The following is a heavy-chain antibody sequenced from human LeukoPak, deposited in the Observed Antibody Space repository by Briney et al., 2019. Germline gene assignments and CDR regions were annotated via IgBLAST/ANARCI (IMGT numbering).Heavy chain of an antibody. CDR3: ARVNQDAFDI. D-gene: IGHD1-14*01. J-gene: IGHJ3*02. CDR1: GGSISSYY. V-gene: IGHV4-59*01. CDR2: IYYSGST. Sequence: PSETLSLTCTVSGGSISSYYWSWIRQPPGKGLEWIGYIYYSGSTNYNPSLKSRVTISVDTSKNQFSLKLSSVTAADTAVYYRARVNQDAFDIWGQGTMVTVSS.